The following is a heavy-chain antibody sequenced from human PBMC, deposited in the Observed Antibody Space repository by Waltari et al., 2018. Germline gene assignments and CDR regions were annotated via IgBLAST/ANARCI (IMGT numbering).Heavy chain of an antibody. CDR2: IIPIFGTA. Sequence: QVQLVQSGAEVKKPGSSVKVSCKASGGTFSSYAISWVRQAPGQGLEWMGGIIPIFGTANYAQKFQGRVTMTRDTSISTAYMELSRLRSDDTAVYYCARDQRSRDGYNGVDYWGQGTLVTVSS. CDR1: GGTFSSYA. J-gene: IGHJ4*02. V-gene: IGHV1-69*06. CDR3: ARDQRSRDGYNGVDY. D-gene: IGHD2-8*01.